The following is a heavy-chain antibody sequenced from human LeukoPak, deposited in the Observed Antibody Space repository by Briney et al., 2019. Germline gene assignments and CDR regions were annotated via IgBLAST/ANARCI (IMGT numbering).Heavy chain of an antibody. CDR3: ARPSVTTLAFDI. CDR2: IYYSGST. Sequence: PSETLSLTCTVSGGSISSSSYYWGWIRQPPGKGLEWIGSIYYSGSTYYNPSLKSRVTISVDTSKNQSSLKLSSVTAADTAVYYCARPSVTTLAFDIWGQGTMVTVSS. D-gene: IGHD4-17*01. V-gene: IGHV4-39*01. J-gene: IGHJ3*02. CDR1: GGSISSSSYY.